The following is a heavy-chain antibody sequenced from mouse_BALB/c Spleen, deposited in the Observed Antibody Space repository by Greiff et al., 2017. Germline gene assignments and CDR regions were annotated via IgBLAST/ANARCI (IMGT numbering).Heavy chain of an antibody. J-gene: IGHJ2*01. CDR3: ARYRGYYIDY. D-gene: IGHD2-12*01. CDR2: ISNGGGST. V-gene: IGHV5-12-2*01. CDR1: GFTFSSYT. Sequence: EVHLVESGGGLVQPGGSLKLSCAASGFTFSSYTMSWVRQTPEKRLEWVAYISNGGGSTYYPDTVKGRFTISRDNAKNTLYLQMSSLKSEDTAMYYCARYRGYYIDYWGQGTTLTVSS.